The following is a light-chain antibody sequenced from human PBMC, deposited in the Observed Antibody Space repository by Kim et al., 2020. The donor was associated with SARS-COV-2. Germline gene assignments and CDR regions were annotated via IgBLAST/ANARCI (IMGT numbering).Light chain of an antibody. CDR3: QQSYSTPRIT. CDR1: RSIITY. V-gene: IGKV1-39*01. Sequence: DIQMTQSPSSLSASVGDRVTITCRASRSIITYLNWYQQKPGKAPNLLIHTASTLQSGVPSRFSGSGSGTDFNLTITNLEPEDFATYHCQQSYSTPRITFGQGTRLEIK. CDR2: TAS. J-gene: IGKJ5*01.